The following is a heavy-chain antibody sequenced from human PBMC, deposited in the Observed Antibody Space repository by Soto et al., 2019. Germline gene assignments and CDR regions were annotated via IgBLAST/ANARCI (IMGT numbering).Heavy chain of an antibody. CDR1: GGTFSSYA. D-gene: IGHD6-6*01. CDR3: ARDPSSSSYYYYGMDV. V-gene: IGHV1-69*01. Sequence: QVQLVQSGAEVKKPGSSVKVSCKASGGTFSSYAISWVRQAPGQGLEWMGGIIPIFGTANYAQKFQGRVTITADESTSTAYMEQSSLRSEDTAVYYCARDPSSSSYYYYGMDVWGKGTTVTVSS. J-gene: IGHJ6*04. CDR2: IIPIFGTA.